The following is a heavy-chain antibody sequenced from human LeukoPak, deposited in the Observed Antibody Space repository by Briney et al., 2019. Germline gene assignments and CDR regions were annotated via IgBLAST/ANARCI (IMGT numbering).Heavy chain of an antibody. CDR1: GGSISSYY. CDR2: IYYSGST. CDR3: ARVGIRAGKPLDY. Sequence: SETLSLTCTVSGGSISSYYWSWIRQPPGKGLEWIGSIYYSGSTYYNPSLKSRVTISVDTSKNQFSLKLSSVTAADTAVYYCARVGIRAGKPLDYWGQGTLVTVSS. V-gene: IGHV4-59*12. D-gene: IGHD1-14*01. J-gene: IGHJ4*02.